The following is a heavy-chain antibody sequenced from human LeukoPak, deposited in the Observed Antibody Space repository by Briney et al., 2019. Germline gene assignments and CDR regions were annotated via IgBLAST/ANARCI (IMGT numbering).Heavy chain of an antibody. Sequence: SETLSLTCTVSGGSINSYYWSWIRQPPGKGREWIGYIYYSGSTNYNPSLKSRVTISVETSKNQFSLKMSSVTAADTAVYYCARARDGHINNWFDPWGQGTLVTVSS. J-gene: IGHJ5*02. CDR3: ARARDGHINNWFDP. D-gene: IGHD5-24*01. V-gene: IGHV4-59*01. CDR2: IYYSGST. CDR1: GGSINSYY.